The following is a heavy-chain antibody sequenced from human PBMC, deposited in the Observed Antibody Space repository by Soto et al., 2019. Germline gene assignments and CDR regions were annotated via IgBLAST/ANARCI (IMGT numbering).Heavy chain of an antibody. V-gene: IGHV3-33*01. CDR3: ASDRDCSSTSCYRYYFDQ. D-gene: IGHD2-2*01. CDR1: GFTFSSYG. Sequence: PGGSLRLSCAASGFTFSSYGMYWVRQAPGKGLEWVALIWYDGSNKNYADSVKGRFTISRDNSRNTLYLQMNSLRAEDTAMYYYASDRDCSSTSCYRYYFDQWGQGTLATAPQ. J-gene: IGHJ4*02. CDR2: IWYDGSNK.